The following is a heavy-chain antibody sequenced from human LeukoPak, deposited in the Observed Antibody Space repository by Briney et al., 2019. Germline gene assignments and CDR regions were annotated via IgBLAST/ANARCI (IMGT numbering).Heavy chain of an antibody. Sequence: PGGSLRLSCAASGFTFSDYYMSWIRQAPGKGLEWVSYISSSSSYTNYADIVKGRFTTSRDNAKNSLYLQMNSLRAEDTAVYYCARVLRAIVVVVAATGWFDPWGQGTLVTVSS. CDR1: GFTFSDYY. D-gene: IGHD2-15*01. J-gene: IGHJ5*02. CDR2: ISSSSSYT. V-gene: IGHV3-11*05. CDR3: ARVLRAIVVVVAATGWFDP.